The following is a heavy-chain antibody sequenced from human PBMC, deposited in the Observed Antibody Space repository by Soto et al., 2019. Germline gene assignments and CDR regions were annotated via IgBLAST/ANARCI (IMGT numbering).Heavy chain of an antibody. J-gene: IGHJ4*02. CDR2: ISGSGGST. D-gene: IGHD2-15*01. CDR1: GFTFSSYA. CDR3: AKEQREYCSGGSCYSALTFDY. Sequence: EVQLLESGGGLVQPVGSLRLSCAASGFTFSSYAMSWVRQAPGKGLEWVSAISGSGGSTYYADSVKGRFTISRDNSKNTLYLQMNSLRAEDTAVYYCAKEQREYCSGGSCYSALTFDYWGQGTLVTVSS. V-gene: IGHV3-23*01.